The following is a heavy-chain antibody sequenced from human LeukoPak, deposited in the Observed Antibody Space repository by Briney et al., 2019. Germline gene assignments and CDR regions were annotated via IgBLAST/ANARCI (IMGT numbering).Heavy chain of an antibody. V-gene: IGHV3-30*18. CDR1: GSTFTSYG. Sequence: GRSLRLSCPASGSTFTSYGMHWVRQAPGKGLEWVAFISYDGSNKYYADSVKGRFTIYRDNSKNTLYMKMNSLRAEDTAVYYCAKVKYPKRYSGYDWRFFGYWGQGTLVTVSS. CDR3: AKVKYPKRYSGYDWRFFGY. CDR2: ISYDGSNK. D-gene: IGHD5-12*01. J-gene: IGHJ4*02.